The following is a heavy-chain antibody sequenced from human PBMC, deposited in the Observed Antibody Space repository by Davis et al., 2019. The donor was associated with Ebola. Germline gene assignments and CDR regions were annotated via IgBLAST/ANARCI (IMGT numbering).Heavy chain of an antibody. J-gene: IGHJ5*02. V-gene: IGHV3-23*01. D-gene: IGHD2-2*01. CDR3: AKDGRKVTIIVVPSAKVGWFDP. CDR1: GFTFSSYA. Sequence: GESLKISCAASGFTFSSYAMSWVRQAPGKGLEWVSAISGSGGSTYYADSVKGRFTISRDNSKNTLYLQMNSLRAEDTAVYYCAKDGRKVTIIVVPSAKVGWFDPWGQGTLVTVSS. CDR2: ISGSGGST.